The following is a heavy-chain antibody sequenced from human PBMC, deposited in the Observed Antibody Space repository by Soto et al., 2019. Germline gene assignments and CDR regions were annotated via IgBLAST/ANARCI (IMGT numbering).Heavy chain of an antibody. CDR3: ARSRVGYYDFWSGLGVGYYYGMDV. CDR1: GYTFTGYY. CDR2: INPNSGGT. J-gene: IGHJ6*02. D-gene: IGHD3-3*01. V-gene: IGHV1-2*04. Sequence: ASVKVSCKASGYTFTGYYMHWVRQAPGQGLEWMGWINPNSGGTNYAQKFQGWVTMTRDTSISTAYIELSRLRSDDTAVYYCARSRVGYYDFWSGLGVGYYYGMDVWGQGSTVTVS.